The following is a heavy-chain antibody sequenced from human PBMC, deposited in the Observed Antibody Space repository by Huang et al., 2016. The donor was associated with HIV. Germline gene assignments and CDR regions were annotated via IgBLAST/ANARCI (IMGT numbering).Heavy chain of an antibody. V-gene: IGHV3-30*18. D-gene: IGHD3-3*01. Sequence: QVQLVESGGGVVQPGRSLRLSCAASGFTFRQYAMHWVRQAPGKGVEWVALISYDGSEKDVGDSVKGRCTISRDNSKNMLYLQMNSLRPDDSAMYYCVKDSPGVITIFGGDVWGQGTTVTVSS. CDR1: GFTFRQYA. CDR3: VKDSPGVITIFGGDV. J-gene: IGHJ6*02. CDR2: ISYDGSEK.